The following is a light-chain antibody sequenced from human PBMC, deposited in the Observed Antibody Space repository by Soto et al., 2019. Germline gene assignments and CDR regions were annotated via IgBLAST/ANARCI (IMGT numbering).Light chain of an antibody. CDR1: QTITPTF. CDR2: GAS. Sequence: EIVLTQSPATLSLSPGERATLSCRASQTITPTFLAWYQQKPGQAPRLLIYGASSRATDIPDRFSGSGSGTDFNLTISKLEPEDFAVYYCQQFGVSPTFGGGTKVEIK. CDR3: QQFGVSPT. V-gene: IGKV3-20*01. J-gene: IGKJ4*01.